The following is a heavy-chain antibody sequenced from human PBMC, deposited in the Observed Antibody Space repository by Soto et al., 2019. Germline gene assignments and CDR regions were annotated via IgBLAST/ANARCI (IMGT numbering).Heavy chain of an antibody. CDR3: ASQGLPYFDWSPTPLYYMDV. D-gene: IGHD3-9*01. CDR1: GGSFSGYY. Sequence: SETLSLTCAVYGGSFSGYYWSWIRQPPGKGLEWIGEINHSGSTNYNPPLKSRVTISVDKSKNQFSLKLSSVTAADTAVYYCASQGLPYFDWSPTPLYYMDVWGKGTTVTVSS. J-gene: IGHJ6*03. V-gene: IGHV4-34*01. CDR2: INHSGST.